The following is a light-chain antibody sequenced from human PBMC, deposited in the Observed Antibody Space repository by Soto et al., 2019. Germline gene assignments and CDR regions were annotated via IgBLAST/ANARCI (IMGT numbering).Light chain of an antibody. CDR3: QQYNSSMYA. CDR1: QRISSW. V-gene: IGKV1-5*01. CDR2: DAS. Sequence: DIQMTQSPSTLSASVGDRVTITCRASQRISSWLAWYQQKPGKAPKLLIYDASSLESGDPSRFSGSGSGTEFTLTISSLQPDDFATYYCQQYNSSMYAFGQGTKLEIK. J-gene: IGKJ2*01.